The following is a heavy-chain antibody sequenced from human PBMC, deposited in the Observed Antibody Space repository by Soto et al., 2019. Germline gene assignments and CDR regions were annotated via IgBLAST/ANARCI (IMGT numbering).Heavy chain of an antibody. J-gene: IGHJ6*02. D-gene: IGHD3-3*01. CDR1: GGSISSSSYY. CDR2: IYYSGST. Sequence: SETLSLTCTVSGGSISSSSYYWGWIRQPPGKGLEWIGSIYYSGSTYYNPSLKSRVTISVDTSKNQFSLKLSSVTAADTAVYYCARERSDFWXGYYPDVWGQGTTVTVSS. CDR3: ARERSDFWXGYYPDV. V-gene: IGHV4-39*02.